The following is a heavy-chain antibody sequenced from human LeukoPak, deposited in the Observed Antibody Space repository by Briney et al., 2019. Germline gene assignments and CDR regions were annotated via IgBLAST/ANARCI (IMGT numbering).Heavy chain of an antibody. J-gene: IGHJ4*02. Sequence: GRSLRLSCAASGFTFDDYAMHWVRQAPGKGLEWVSGISWNSGSIGYADSVKGRFTISRDNAKNSLYLQMNSMRAEDTALYYCAKDIGIAAAGTDWYFAYWGQGTLVTVSS. V-gene: IGHV3-9*01. CDR2: ISWNSGSI. CDR3: AKDIGIAAAGTDWYFAY. D-gene: IGHD6-13*01. CDR1: GFTFDDYA.